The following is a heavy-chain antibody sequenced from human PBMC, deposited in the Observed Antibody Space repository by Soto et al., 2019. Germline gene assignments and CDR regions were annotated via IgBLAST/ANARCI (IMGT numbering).Heavy chain of an antibody. CDR3: ARDPTTYYYDSSGRQYNWFDP. J-gene: IGHJ5*02. V-gene: IGHV1-18*01. CDR2: ISAYNGNT. Sequence: QVQLVQSGAEVKKPGASVKVSCKASGYTFTSYGISWVRQAPGQGLEWMGWISAYNGNTNYAQKLQGRVTMTTDTSTSTAYMELSSLRSDDTAVYYCARDPTTYYYDSSGRQYNWFDPWGQGTLVTVSS. CDR1: GYTFTSYG. D-gene: IGHD3-22*01.